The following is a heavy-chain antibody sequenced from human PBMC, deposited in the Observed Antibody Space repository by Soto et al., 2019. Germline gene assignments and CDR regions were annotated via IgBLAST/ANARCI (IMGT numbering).Heavy chain of an antibody. CDR3: ARDVIQYAFDI. J-gene: IGHJ3*02. CDR1: GGTFSSYT. CDR2: IIPILGIA. V-gene: IGHV1-69*04. Sequence: SVKVSFKASGGTFSSYTISWVRQAPGQGLEWMGRIIPILGIANYAQKFQGRVTITADKSTSTAYMELSSLRSEDTAVYYCARDVIQYAFDIWGQGTMVTVSS.